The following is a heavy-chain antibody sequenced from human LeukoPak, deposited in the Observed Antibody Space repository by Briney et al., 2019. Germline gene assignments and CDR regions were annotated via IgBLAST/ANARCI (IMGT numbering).Heavy chain of an antibody. CDR3: ARVPGYDFWRGYLTSRYYYYYMDV. V-gene: IGHV1-18*01. CDR1: GYTFTSYG. Sequence: ASVKVSCKASGYTFTSYGISWVRQAPGQGLEWMGWISAYNGNTNYAQKLQGRVTMTTDTSTSTAYMELRSLRSDDTAVYYCARVPGYDFWRGYLTSRYYYYYMDVWGKGTTVTVSS. J-gene: IGHJ6*03. CDR2: ISAYNGNT. D-gene: IGHD3-3*01.